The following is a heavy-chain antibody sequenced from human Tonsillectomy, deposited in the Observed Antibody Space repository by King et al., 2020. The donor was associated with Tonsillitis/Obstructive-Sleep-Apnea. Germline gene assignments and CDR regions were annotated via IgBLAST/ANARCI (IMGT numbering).Heavy chain of an antibody. V-gene: IGHV3-30*04. D-gene: IGHD3-16*01. J-gene: IGHJ4*02. CDR3: ARDSLGHYFDY. CDR1: GFTFSSYA. CDR2: ISYDGSNK. Sequence: VQLVESGGGVVQPGRSLRLSCAASGFTFSSYAMYWVRQAPGKGLEWVAIISYDGSNKYYADSVKGRFTISRDNSENTLYLQLNSLRAEDTAVYYCARDSLGHYFDYWGQGTLVTVSS.